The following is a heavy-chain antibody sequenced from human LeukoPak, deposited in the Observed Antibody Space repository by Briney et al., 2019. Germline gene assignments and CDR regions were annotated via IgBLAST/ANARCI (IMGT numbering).Heavy chain of an antibody. Sequence: TTSETLSLTCTVSGGSISDYYWSWIRQPPGKGLEWIGWIFGSGSSNYNPSLKSRLTISVDTSKNQFSLKLSSVTAADTAVYYCVCSGYEGVNFDYWGQGTLVTVSS. V-gene: IGHV4-4*09. J-gene: IGHJ4*02. CDR1: GGSISDYY. D-gene: IGHD5-12*01. CDR2: IFGSGSS. CDR3: VCSGYEGVNFDY.